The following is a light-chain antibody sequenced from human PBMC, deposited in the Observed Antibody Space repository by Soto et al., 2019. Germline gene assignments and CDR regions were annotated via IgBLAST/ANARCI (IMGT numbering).Light chain of an antibody. Sequence: EIVMTQSPATLSMSPWERATLSCRASQHIKDYLAWFQQKPGQAPRLLIYGASTRATAITARFSGSGSGTEFTLSISSLQSEDFAVYYCQQYNTWPRTFCQGTKVETK. CDR1: QHIKDY. V-gene: IGKV3-15*01. CDR3: QQYNTWPRT. CDR2: GAS. J-gene: IGKJ1*01.